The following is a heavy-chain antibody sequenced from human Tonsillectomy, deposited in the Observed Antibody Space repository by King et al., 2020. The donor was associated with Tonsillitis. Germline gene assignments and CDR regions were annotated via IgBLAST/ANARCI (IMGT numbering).Heavy chain of an antibody. CDR1: GGSVSSSLFY. J-gene: IGHJ4*02. V-gene: IGHV4-39*01. D-gene: IGHD1-14*01. CDR2: IYFGGIT. CDR3: ATHNTTILYFDS. Sequence: QLQESGPGLVKPSETLSLSCTVSGGSVSSSLFYWGWIRQPPGKGLEWIGSIYFGGITYYNPSLNSRVTISVDTSKSQFSLKLRSVTAADSAVYYCATHNTTILYFDSWGRGTLVTVSS.